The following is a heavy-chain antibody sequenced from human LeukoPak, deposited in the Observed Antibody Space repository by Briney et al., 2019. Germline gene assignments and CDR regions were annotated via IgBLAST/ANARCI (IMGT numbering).Heavy chain of an antibody. CDR3: AKDLSAAPVPRFDP. CDR1: GCTFSSYS. J-gene: IGHJ5*02. V-gene: IGHV3-23*01. Sequence: GESLTLSCAASGCTFSSYSMSWIRQAPGKGLEWVSAINGSGGSTYYADSVKGRFNIYRDNSKNTLSLLMNSLRAEDTAVYCCAKDLSAAPVPRFDPWGEGTLVTVS. CDR2: INGSGGST. D-gene: IGHD2/OR15-2a*01.